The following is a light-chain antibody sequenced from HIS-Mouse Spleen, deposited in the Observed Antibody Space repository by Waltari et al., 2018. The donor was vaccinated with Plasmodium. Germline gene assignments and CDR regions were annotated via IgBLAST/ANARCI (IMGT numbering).Light chain of an antibody. V-gene: IGLV2-8*01. CDR2: EVS. CDR1: SSDVRGYNS. Sequence: QSALTQPPSASGSPGQSVTISCPGPSSDVRGYNSFSWYHKHPGKAPKLMIYEVSKRPSGVPDRFSGSKSGNTASLTVSGLQAEDEADYYCSSYAGSNNLVFGGGTKLTVL. J-gene: IGLJ2*01. CDR3: SSYAGSNNLV.